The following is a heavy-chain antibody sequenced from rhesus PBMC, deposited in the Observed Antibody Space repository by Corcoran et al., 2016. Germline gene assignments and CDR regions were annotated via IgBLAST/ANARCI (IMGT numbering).Heavy chain of an antibody. Sequence: EVQLVESGGGLVQPGGSLRLSCAASGFTFSDHYMDWVRQAPGKGLEWVSSISGSSRSTYYPNSVKCRFTISRDNAKNTLDLQMNSPRAEDTAVYYCAREDSYSYFDYWGQGVLVTVSS. CDR3: AREDSYSYFDY. D-gene: IGHD5-36*02. CDR2: ISGSSRST. CDR1: GFTFSDHY. J-gene: IGHJ4*01. V-gene: IGHV3-37*01.